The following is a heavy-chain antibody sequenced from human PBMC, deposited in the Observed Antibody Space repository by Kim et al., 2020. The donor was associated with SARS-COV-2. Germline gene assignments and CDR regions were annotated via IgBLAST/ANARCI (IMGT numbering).Heavy chain of an antibody. CDR3: ARDQGTGTPFDY. J-gene: IGHJ4*02. D-gene: IGHD1-1*01. V-gene: IGHV3-74*01. CDR1: GFTFSSYW. CDR2: INSDGSNT. Sequence: GGSLRLSCAASGFTFSSYWMHWVLQAPGKGLVGVSRINSDGSNTRYADFVKGRFTISRDNAKNTLYLQMNSLRAEDTAVYYCARDQGTGTPFDYWGQGTLVTVSS.